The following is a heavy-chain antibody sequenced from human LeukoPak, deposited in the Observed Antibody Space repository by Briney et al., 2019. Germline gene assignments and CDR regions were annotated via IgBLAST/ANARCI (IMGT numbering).Heavy chain of an antibody. V-gene: IGHV4-39*01. CDR3: ARYVVYGSGKYYFDY. J-gene: IGHJ4*02. CDR1: GGSVSSTTYY. Sequence: SSETLSLTCTVSGGSVSSTTYYWSWIRQPPGKGLEWIASINYSGSTYYNPSPKSRVNISVDTSENQFSLKLSSVTAADTAVYYCARYVVYGSGKYYFDYWGQGTLVTVSS. CDR2: INYSGST. D-gene: IGHD3-10*01.